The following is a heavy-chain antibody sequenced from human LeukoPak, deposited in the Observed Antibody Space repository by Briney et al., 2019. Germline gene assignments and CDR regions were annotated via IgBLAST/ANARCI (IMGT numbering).Heavy chain of an antibody. CDR2: INQDGSEK. Sequence: GGSLRLSCAASGFTFSTYVMNWVRQAPGKGLEWVAHINQDGSEKYYVDSVKGRFTISRDNAKNSLYLQMHSLRADDTAVYYCARDSYRALDYWGQGTLVTVSS. CDR3: ARDSYRALDY. CDR1: GFTFSTYV. D-gene: IGHD1-14*01. J-gene: IGHJ4*02. V-gene: IGHV3-7*01.